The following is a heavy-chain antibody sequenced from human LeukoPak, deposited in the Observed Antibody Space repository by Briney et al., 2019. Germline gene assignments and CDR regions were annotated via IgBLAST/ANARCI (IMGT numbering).Heavy chain of an antibody. V-gene: IGHV3-48*03. CDR1: GFTFSNYE. CDR2: ISRSGSPV. CDR3: AAKEGPRSDFDY. Sequence: GGSLRLSCAASGFTFSNYEMNWARQAPGKGLEWVAYISRSGSPVYYPESVKGRFSISRDNVRSSLYLQMNSLRVEDTAVYYCAAKEGPRSDFDYWGQGILVTVSS. J-gene: IGHJ4*02.